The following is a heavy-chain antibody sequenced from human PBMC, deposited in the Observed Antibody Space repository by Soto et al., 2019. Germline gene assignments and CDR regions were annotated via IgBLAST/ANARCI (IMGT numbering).Heavy chain of an antibody. CDR3: GNDYSSYYYGMDV. J-gene: IGHJ6*02. D-gene: IGHD4-4*01. V-gene: IGHV3-30*18. CDR2: ISYDGSNK. Sequence: GGSLRLSCAASGFTFRSYGVHWVRHAPGKGLEWVAVISYDGSNKYYADSVKGRYTISRDNSKNTLFLQMNSLRAEDTAVYCCGNDYSSYYYGMDVCGQGTTVTVS. CDR1: GFTFRSYG.